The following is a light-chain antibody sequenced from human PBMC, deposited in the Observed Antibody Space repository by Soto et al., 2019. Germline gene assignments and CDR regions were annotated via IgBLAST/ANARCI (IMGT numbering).Light chain of an antibody. J-gene: IGKJ2*01. V-gene: IGKV1-5*01. Sequence: DIQMTQAPSTLSSSLGDRVTIACRASQNIHNWLAWYQQKPGKAPNLLIYGASTLQTGVPSKFSGSGSGTEFTLTISSLQPDDFATYYCQQYDSYPYTFGQGTKVDIK. CDR2: GAS. CDR3: QQYDSYPYT. CDR1: QNIHNW.